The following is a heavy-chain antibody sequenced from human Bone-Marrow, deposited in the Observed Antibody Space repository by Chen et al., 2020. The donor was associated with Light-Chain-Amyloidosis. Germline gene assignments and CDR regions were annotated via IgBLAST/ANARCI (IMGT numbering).Heavy chain of an antibody. Sequence: EVQLVESGGSLVQPGRSLRLSCAASGFTFDDYAMHWVRQAPGKGLEWVSGISWNSGSIGYADSVKGRFTISRDNAKNSLYLQMNSLRAEDTALYYCAKDIIPAATGGWNWFDPWGQGTLVTVSS. CDR1: GFTFDDYA. V-gene: IGHV3-9*01. D-gene: IGHD2-2*01. J-gene: IGHJ5*02. CDR3: AKDIIPAATGGWNWFDP. CDR2: ISWNSGSI.